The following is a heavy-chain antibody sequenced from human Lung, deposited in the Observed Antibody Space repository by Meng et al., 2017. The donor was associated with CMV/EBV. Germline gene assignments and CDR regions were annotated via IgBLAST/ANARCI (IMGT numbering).Heavy chain of an antibody. CDR2: VNSNNDAT. D-gene: IGHD6-19*01. CDR3: VRSSGWSLFDY. V-gene: IGHV1-2*02. CDR1: GFTFRDYY. Sequence: QVRLVQAGAGMKKPGASVKVSCTTSGFTFRDYYIHWVRQAPGQGLEWMGWVNSNNDATNYARKFQGRVSMTRDTSISTAHMELSRLMSDDTAVYHCVRSSGWSLFDYWGQGTLVTVSS. J-gene: IGHJ4*02.